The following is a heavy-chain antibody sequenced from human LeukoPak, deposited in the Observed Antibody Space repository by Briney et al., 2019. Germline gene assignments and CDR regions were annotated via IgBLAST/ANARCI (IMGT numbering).Heavy chain of an antibody. CDR3: ARHPLKLVASYYFDY. D-gene: IGHD5-12*01. V-gene: IGHV4-39*01. CDR2: MYHSGST. CDR1: GGSLSSSSNY. Sequence: SETLSLTCTVSGGSLSSSSNYWGWIRQSPGKGLEWIASMYHSGSTYYNPSLKSRVTISVDTSKNQFSLRLSSVTAADTAVYYCARHPLKLVASYYFDYWGQGTLVTVSS. J-gene: IGHJ4*02.